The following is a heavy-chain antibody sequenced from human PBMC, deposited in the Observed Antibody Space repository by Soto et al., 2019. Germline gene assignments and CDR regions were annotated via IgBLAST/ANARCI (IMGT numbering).Heavy chain of an antibody. D-gene: IGHD6-13*01. CDR3: ARDWVSGTSENDYYGLDV. J-gene: IGHJ6*02. CDR1: GYTFTSYY. CDR2: INPSGGST. V-gene: IGHV1-46*01. Sequence: ASVKVSCKASGYTFTSYYMHWVRQAPGQGLEWMGIINPSGGSTSYAQKFQGRVTMTRDTSTSTVYMELSSLRSEDTAVYYCARDWVSGTSENDYYGLDVWGQGTTVTVSS.